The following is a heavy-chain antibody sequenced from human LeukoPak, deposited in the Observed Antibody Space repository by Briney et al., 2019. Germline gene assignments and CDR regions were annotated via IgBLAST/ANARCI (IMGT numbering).Heavy chain of an antibody. CDR3: AGGARYDFWSGSLDS. J-gene: IGHJ4*02. CDR2: ISGSGGST. Sequence: GGSLRLSCAASGFTFSTYAMSWVRPAPGKGLEWVSAISGSGGSTYYADSVKGRFTISRDNSKNTLSLQMNSLRAEDTAVYYCAGGARYDFWSGSLDSWGQGTLVTLSS. V-gene: IGHV3-23*01. D-gene: IGHD3-3*01. CDR1: GFTFSTYA.